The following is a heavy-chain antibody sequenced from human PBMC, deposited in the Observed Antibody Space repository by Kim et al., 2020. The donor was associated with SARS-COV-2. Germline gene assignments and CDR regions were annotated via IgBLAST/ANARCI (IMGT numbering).Heavy chain of an antibody. Sequence: GGSLRLSCAASGFTFSSYWMSWVRQAPGKGLEWVANIKQDGSEKYYVDSVKGRFTISRDNAKNSLYLQMNSLRAEDTAVYYCARDRTANYYDSSGYFLYWGQGTLVTVSS. CDR1: GFTFSSYW. CDR2: IKQDGSEK. D-gene: IGHD3-22*01. V-gene: IGHV3-7*01. CDR3: ARDRTANYYDSSGYFLY. J-gene: IGHJ4*02.